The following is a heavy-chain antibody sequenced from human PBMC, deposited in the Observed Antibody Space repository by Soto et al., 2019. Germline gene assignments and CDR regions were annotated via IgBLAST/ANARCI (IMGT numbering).Heavy chain of an antibody. Sequence: PSETLSLTCTVSGGSISNGYYYWSWVRQNPGKGLEWIGHIYHSGRTYYNPSLKSRVTISVDTSKNQFSLKLSSVTAADTAVYYCARVRPYYYDSSGYYYYFDYWGQGTLVTVSS. J-gene: IGHJ4*02. V-gene: IGHV4-31*03. CDR1: GGSISNGYYY. CDR2: IYHSGRT. D-gene: IGHD3-22*01. CDR3: ARVRPYYYDSSGYYYYFDY.